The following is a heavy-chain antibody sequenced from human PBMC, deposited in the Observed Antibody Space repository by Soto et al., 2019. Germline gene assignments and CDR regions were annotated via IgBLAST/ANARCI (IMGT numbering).Heavy chain of an antibody. CDR1: GFTFITYA. V-gene: IGHV3-23*01. CDR2: ISAGGGST. CDR3: AHPRGYGVFDAYDL. J-gene: IGHJ3*01. D-gene: IGHD4-17*01. Sequence: PWGSLRLSCAASGFTFITYAMIFFRHSPVKGLEWVSAISAGGGSTYYADSVKGRFTISRDNSINTLYMQMNSLRTEDTAVYYCAHPRGYGVFDAYDLWGQGAMVTVSS.